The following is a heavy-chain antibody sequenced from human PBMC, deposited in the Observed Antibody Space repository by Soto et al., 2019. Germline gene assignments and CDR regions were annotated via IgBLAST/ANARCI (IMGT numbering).Heavy chain of an antibody. CDR3: ARDKVTIFGVVMTNYYYYYGMDV. Sequence: ASVKVSCKXSGYTFTGYYMHWVRQAPGQGLEWMGWINPNSGGTNYAQKFQGRVTMTRDTSISTAYMELSRLRSDDTAVYYCARDKVTIFGVVMTNYYYYYGMDVWGQGTTVTVSS. J-gene: IGHJ6*02. CDR1: GYTFTGYY. V-gene: IGHV1-2*02. D-gene: IGHD3-3*01. CDR2: INPNSGGT.